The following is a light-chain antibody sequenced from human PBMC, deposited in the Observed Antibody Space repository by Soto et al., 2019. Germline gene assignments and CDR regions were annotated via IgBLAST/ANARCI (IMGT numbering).Light chain of an antibody. CDR2: GAA. J-gene: IGKJ2*01. Sequence: EIVLSQSPGTPSLSPGERATLSCRASQSVTSTSLSWYQQKTGQAPRLLIYGAANRATGIPDRFSGRGSGTDFTLTISRLEPEDFAVYYCQLYGSSPMYTFGQGTTLELK. CDR1: QSVTSTS. CDR3: QLYGSSPMYT. V-gene: IGKV3-20*01.